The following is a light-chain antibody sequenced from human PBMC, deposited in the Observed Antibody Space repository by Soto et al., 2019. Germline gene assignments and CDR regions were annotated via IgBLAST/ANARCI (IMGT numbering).Light chain of an antibody. Sequence: QSVLTQPPSVSGAPGQRVTISCTGSGSNIGAGYDVHWYQQLPGTAPKLLIYGNNNRPSGIPDRFSGSKSGTSASLAITGLQAGDEADYYCQSYDSGLRALYVFGTGTKLTVL. J-gene: IGLJ1*01. CDR3: QSYDSGLRALYV. CDR2: GNN. CDR1: GSNIGAGYD. V-gene: IGLV1-40*01.